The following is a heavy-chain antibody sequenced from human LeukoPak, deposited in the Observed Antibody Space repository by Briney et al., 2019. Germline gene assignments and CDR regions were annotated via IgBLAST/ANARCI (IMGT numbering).Heavy chain of an antibody. CDR3: ATPTYYYDSSGYPH. CDR1: GYTFTGYY. Sequence: ASVKVSCKASGYTFTGYYMHWVRQAPGEGLEWMGRINPNSGGTNYAQKFQGRVTMTRDTSISTAYMELSRLRSDDTAVYYCATPTYYYDSSGYPHWGQGTMVTVSS. J-gene: IGHJ4*02. D-gene: IGHD3-22*01. CDR2: INPNSGGT. V-gene: IGHV1-2*06.